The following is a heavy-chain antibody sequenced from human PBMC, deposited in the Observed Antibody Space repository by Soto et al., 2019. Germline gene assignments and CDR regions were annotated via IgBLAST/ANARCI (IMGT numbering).Heavy chain of an antibody. CDR1: GFSFSDYY. CDR2: VTSSGSDK. V-gene: IGHV3-11*01. J-gene: IGHJ6*03. D-gene: IGHD3-10*01. CDR3: ARLVQGPGLYYMDV. Sequence: PGGSLRLSCAASGFSFSDYYMNWIRQVPGKGLEWVSHVTSSGSDKYYADSVRGRFTVSRDNVKNSLFLQMNSLRAEDTAVYYCARLVQGPGLYYMDVWGKGTTVSVSS.